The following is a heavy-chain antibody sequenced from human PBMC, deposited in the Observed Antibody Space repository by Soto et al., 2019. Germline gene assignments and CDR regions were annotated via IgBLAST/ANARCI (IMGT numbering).Heavy chain of an antibody. Sequence: HPGGSLRISCAESGFIFRNNGLSCVHKAPGKGLDWVSGITGSGRDTYYADSAKGRFTISRDNSKNMVFLQMNSLRAEDTALYYCAKNGLDNSPSAIDSWGPGTLVTVSS. D-gene: IGHD2-8*01. CDR3: AKNGLDNSPSAIDS. CDR2: ITGSGRDT. V-gene: IGHV3-23*01. J-gene: IGHJ4*02. CDR1: GFIFRNNG.